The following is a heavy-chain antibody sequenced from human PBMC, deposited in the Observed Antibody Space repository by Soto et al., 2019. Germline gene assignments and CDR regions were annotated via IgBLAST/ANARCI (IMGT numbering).Heavy chain of an antibody. V-gene: IGHV5-51*01. CDR2: IYPGDSDT. Sequence: PGESLKISCKGSGYSFTSYWIGWVRQMPGKGLEWMGIIYPGDSDTRYSPSFQGQVTISADKSISTAYLQWSSLKASDTAMYYCARLHGQLFQNYYFDYWGQGTLVTVSS. J-gene: IGHJ4*02. CDR1: GYSFTSYW. CDR3: ARLHGQLFQNYYFDY. D-gene: IGHD5-18*01.